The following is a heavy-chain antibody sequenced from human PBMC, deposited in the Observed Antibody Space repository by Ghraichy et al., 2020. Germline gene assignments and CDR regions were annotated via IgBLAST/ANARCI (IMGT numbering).Heavy chain of an antibody. CDR3: VRGGYYFDF. J-gene: IGHJ4*02. CDR1: GISFSAYW. D-gene: IGHD5-12*01. V-gene: IGHV3-7*01. CDR2: INQDGSEK. Sequence: GESLNISCAASGISFSAYWISWVRQAPGKGLEWVANINQDGSEKYYVDSVKGRFAISRDNAKNSLYLQMSSLRVEDTAVYHCVRGGYYFDFWGLGTLVTVSS.